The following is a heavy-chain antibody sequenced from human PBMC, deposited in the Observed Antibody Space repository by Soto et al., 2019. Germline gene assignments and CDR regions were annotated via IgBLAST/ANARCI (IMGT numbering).Heavy chain of an antibody. J-gene: IGHJ4*02. CDR3: IRDGLYSGIHLCDY. CDR2: SRNKANGYST. Sequence: GGSLRLSCVVSGFTFSDHFMDWVRQAPGKGLEWVGRSRNKANGYSTEYAASVKGRFTISRDESKNSLYLQMNSLKTEDTAVYYWIRDGLYSGIHLCDYWGQGTLVTVSS. V-gene: IGHV3-72*01. CDR1: GFTFSDHF. D-gene: IGHD1-26*01.